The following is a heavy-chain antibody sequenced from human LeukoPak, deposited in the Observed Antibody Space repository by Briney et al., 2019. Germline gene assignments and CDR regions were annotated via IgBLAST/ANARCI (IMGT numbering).Heavy chain of an antibody. D-gene: IGHD3-10*01. V-gene: IGHV4-38-2*02. CDR2: IYYSGST. J-gene: IGHJ4*02. CDR1: GYSISSGYY. CDR3: ARDPGWFGELLPFDY. Sequence: SETLSLTCTVSGYSISSGYYWGWIRQPPGKGLEWIGSIYYSGSTYYNPSLKSRVTISVDTSKNQFSLKLSSVTAADTAVYYCARDPGWFGELLPFDYWGQGTLVTVSS.